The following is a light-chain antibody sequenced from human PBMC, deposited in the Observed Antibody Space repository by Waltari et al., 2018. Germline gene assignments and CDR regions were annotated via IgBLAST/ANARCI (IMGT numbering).Light chain of an antibody. CDR2: EVS. J-gene: IGLJ1*01. V-gene: IGLV2-14*01. CDR1: DSDVGAYDF. Sequence: QSALTQPASVSGSPGQSITISCSGTDSDVGAYDFFSWYQQHPGKAPHLLIHEVSNRPSGFSKRFSASKSGNTASLTISGLQAEDEADYYCSSYTTSSAPGVFGTGTRVTVL. CDR3: SSYTTSSAPGV.